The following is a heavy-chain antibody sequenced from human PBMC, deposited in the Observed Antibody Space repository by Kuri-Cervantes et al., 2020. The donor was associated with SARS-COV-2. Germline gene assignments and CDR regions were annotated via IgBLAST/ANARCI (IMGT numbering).Heavy chain of an antibody. Sequence: ESLKISCAVYGGSFSGYYWSWIRQPPGKGLEWIGEINHSGSTNYNPSLESRVTISVDTSKNQFSLKLSSVTAADTAVYYCARESGYDYYFDYWGRGTLVTVSS. CDR2: INHSGST. D-gene: IGHD5-12*01. V-gene: IGHV4-34*01. CDR1: GGSFSGYY. CDR3: ARESGYDYYFDY. J-gene: IGHJ4*02.